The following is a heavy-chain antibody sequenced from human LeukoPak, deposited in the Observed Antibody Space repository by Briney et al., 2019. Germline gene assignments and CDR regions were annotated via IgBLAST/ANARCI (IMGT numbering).Heavy chain of an antibody. Sequence: ASVKVSCKASGYTFTGYYMHWVRQAPGQGLEWMGWINPNSGGTNYAQKFQGRVAMTRDTSISTAYMELNRLRSDDTAVYYCARDRDYGSGIFDYWGQGTLVTVSS. CDR2: INPNSGGT. D-gene: IGHD3-10*01. V-gene: IGHV1-2*02. J-gene: IGHJ4*02. CDR1: GYTFTGYY. CDR3: ARDRDYGSGIFDY.